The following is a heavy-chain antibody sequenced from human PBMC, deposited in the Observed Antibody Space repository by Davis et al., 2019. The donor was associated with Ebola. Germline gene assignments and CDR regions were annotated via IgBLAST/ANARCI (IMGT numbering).Heavy chain of an antibody. CDR3: ANLGRTYYYDSSGYTDY. CDR2: IYYSGST. Sequence: MPSETLSLTCTVSGGSISSSSYYWGWIRQPPGKGLEWIGSIYYSGSTYYNPSLKSRVTISVDTSKNQFSLKLSSVTAADTAVYYCANLGRTYYYDSSGYTDYWGQGTLVTVSS. D-gene: IGHD3-22*01. J-gene: IGHJ4*02. CDR1: GGSISSSSYY. V-gene: IGHV4-39*01.